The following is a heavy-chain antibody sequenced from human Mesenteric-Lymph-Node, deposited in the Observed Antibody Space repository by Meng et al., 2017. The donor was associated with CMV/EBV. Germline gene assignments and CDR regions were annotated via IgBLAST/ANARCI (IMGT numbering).Heavy chain of an antibody. V-gene: IGHV4-34*01. CDR1: GGSFSGYY. CDR2: INHSGST. D-gene: IGHD6-6*01. CDR3: ARDLGARPDYFDY. J-gene: IGHJ4*02. Sequence: SETLSLTCAVYGGSFSGYYWSWIRQSPGKGLEWIGEINHSGSTYYNPSLKSRVTISVDTSKNQFSLKLSSVTAADTAVYYCARDLGARPDYFDYWGQGTLVTVSS.